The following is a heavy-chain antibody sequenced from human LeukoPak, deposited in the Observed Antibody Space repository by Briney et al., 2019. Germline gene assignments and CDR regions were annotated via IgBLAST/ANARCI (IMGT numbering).Heavy chain of an antibody. D-gene: IGHD6-13*01. V-gene: IGHV3-30*02. J-gene: IGHJ4*02. Sequence: PGGSLRLTCAASGFTFSSYGMHWVSQAPGKGLERVAFIRYDGSNKYYADSVKGRFTISRDNSKNTLYLQMNSLRAEDTAVYYCAKGIAAAWRSAPGGYDYSGQGTLVTVSS. CDR1: GFTFSSYG. CDR3: AKGIAAAWRSAPGGYDY. CDR2: IRYDGSNK.